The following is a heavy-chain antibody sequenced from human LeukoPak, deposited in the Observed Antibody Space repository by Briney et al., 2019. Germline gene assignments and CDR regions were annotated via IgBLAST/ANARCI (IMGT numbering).Heavy chain of an antibody. CDR1: GFTFYNYA. J-gene: IGHJ4*02. Sequence: GGSLRLSCAASGFTFYNYAMNWVRQAPGKGLEWVSTISNNGGSTYYADSVRGRFTISRDNSKNRLSLQMNSLRADDTAVYYCARDRVGRQQLLSPSDYWGQGTLVTVSS. CDR2: ISNNGGST. V-gene: IGHV3-23*01. CDR3: ARDRVGRQQLLSPSDY. D-gene: IGHD6-13*01.